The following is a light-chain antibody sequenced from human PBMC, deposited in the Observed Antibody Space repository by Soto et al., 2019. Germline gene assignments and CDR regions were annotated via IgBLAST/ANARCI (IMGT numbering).Light chain of an antibody. V-gene: IGKV4-1*01. J-gene: IGKJ1*01. CDR1: QSVLSSSNNKNY. CDR3: QQYYSTPPT. Sequence: DIVMTQSPDSLAVSLGERATINCKSSQSVLSSSNNKNYLGWYRQKPGHPPNLLIYWASTRESGVPDRFSGSGSGTDFTLTISSLQAEDVAVYYCQQYYSTPPTFGQGTKVEIK. CDR2: WAS.